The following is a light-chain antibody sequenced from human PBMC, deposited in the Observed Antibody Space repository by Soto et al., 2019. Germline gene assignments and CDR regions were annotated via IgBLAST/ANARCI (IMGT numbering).Light chain of an antibody. V-gene: IGKV3-20*01. CDR1: QSVSSSY. J-gene: IGKJ5*01. CDR3: QQYDNLPIT. CDR2: GAS. Sequence: IVLTQSPGTLSLSPGERATLSCRASQSVSSSYLAWYQQKPGQAPRLLIYGASSRATGIPDRFSGSGSGTEFTLTISSLQPDDFATYYCQQYDNLPITFGQGTRLEIK.